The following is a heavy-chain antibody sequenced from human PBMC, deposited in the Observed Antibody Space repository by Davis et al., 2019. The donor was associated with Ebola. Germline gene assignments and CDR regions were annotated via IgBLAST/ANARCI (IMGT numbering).Heavy chain of an antibody. CDR1: GFTFSNSG. D-gene: IGHD4-11*01. CDR2: IAYDGSVK. CDR3: AKVRVRYFSNDHYGMDV. Sequence: PGGSLRLSCAASGFTFSNSGMYWVRQAPGKGLEWVAVIAYDGSVKQYVDSVKGRFTISRDDSKNTVYLQMNGLRAEDTAVYYCAKVRVRYFSNDHYGMDVWGPGTSVIVSS. V-gene: IGHV3-30*18. J-gene: IGHJ6*02.